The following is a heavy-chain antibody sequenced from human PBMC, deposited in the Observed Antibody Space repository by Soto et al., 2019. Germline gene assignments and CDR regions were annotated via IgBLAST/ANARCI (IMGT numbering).Heavy chain of an antibody. D-gene: IGHD5-12*01. Sequence: QVQLVESGGGVVQPGRSLRLSCAASGFAFSTYGIHWVRQAPGKGLEWVAVIWYDGSNKYYADSVKGRFTISRDNSKNTLYLQINSLRADDTAVYYCARASGPFDYWGQGTQVTVSS. V-gene: IGHV3-33*01. CDR1: GFAFSTYG. CDR2: IWYDGSNK. CDR3: ARASGPFDY. J-gene: IGHJ4*02.